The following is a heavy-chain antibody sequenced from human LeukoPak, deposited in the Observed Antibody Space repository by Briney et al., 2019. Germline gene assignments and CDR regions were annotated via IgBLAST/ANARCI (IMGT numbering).Heavy chain of an antibody. D-gene: IGHD1-26*01. Sequence: GGSLRLSCAASGFTFSSYWMHWVRHAPGKGLVWVSRINTDGSSTSYADSVKGRFTISRDNSKNALYLQMNSLTSEDTALYSCAKESEEEQLLGEAMFDHWGRGTLLTVSS. CDR2: INTDGSST. V-gene: IGHV3-74*01. J-gene: IGHJ2*01. CDR1: GFTFSSYW. CDR3: AKESEEEQLLGEAMFDH.